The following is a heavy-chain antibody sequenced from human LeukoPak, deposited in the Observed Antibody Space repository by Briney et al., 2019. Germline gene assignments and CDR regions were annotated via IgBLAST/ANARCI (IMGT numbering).Heavy chain of an antibody. Sequence: GASLKVSCKASGYIFTAYYIHWVRQAPGQGLEWVGWLNPESGGTNYAQKFQGRVTMTRDTSIGAAYMELSGLKLDDTAVYYCARELPPLKKRSGAHWLDPWGQGTLVTVSS. CDR1: GYIFTAYY. CDR3: ARELPPLKKRSGAHWLDP. V-gene: IGHV1-2*02. J-gene: IGHJ5*02. CDR2: LNPESGGT. D-gene: IGHD2-15*01.